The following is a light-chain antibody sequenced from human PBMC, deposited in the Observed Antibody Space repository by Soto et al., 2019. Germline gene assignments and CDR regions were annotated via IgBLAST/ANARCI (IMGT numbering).Light chain of an antibody. CDR2: GAS. Sequence: EMELTQSPGTLSLSQGQRTTLSCRASQSVSSSYLAWYQQKPGQAPRLLIYGASSSATGIPDRFSGRGSGTDFTLTISRLEPEDFAVYYCQQYGSSPQTFGQGTKVEIK. V-gene: IGKV3-20*01. CDR3: QQYGSSPQT. CDR1: QSVSSSY. J-gene: IGKJ1*01.